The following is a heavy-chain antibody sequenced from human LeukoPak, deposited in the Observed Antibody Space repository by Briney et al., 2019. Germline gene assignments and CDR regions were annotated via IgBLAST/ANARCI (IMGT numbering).Heavy chain of an antibody. CDR1: GFTFSSYW. D-gene: IGHD4-23*01. J-gene: IGHJ4*02. CDR2: IKQDGSEK. Sequence: GGSLRLSCAASGFTFSSYWMSWVRQAPGKGLEWVANIKQDGSEKYYVDSVKGRFTISRDNAKNSLYLQMNSLRAEDTAVYYCARDPSALTTVVTFFDYWGQGTLVTVSS. V-gene: IGHV3-7*03. CDR3: ARDPSALTTVVTFFDY.